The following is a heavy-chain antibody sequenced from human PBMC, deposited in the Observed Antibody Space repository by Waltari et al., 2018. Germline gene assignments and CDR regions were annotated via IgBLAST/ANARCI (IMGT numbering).Heavy chain of an antibody. V-gene: IGHV4-38-2*01. CDR3: ARRQKGTKGYSGDDPRGFDY. D-gene: IGHD5-12*01. Sequence: VQLQESRPGLVTSSETLSLPCALSGYSLSTLYYWGSIRPPPGKGLEWISRINHSGSTYYNPPLKSRVTISVDTSKNQFSLKLSSVAAADTAVEYCARRQKGTKGYSGDDPRGFDYWGQGTLVTVSS. CDR1: GYSLSTLYY. CDR2: INHSGST. J-gene: IGHJ4*02.